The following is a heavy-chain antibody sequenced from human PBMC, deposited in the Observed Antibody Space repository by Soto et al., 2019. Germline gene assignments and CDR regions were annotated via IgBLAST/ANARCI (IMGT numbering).Heavy chain of an antibody. CDR1: GGSTNTGDYY. Sequence: SETLSLTCTLSGGSTNTGDYYCSWIRQPPGKGLEWIGYIYYIVSTYYNPALKSRVTISVDTSKNQFSLKLSSVTAGDTAVYYWARVVCYYGPGSYYTCDCWGQATQVTVSS. CDR3: ARVVCYYGPGSYYTCDC. D-gene: IGHD3-10*01. J-gene: IGHJ4*02. CDR2: IYYIVST. V-gene: IGHV4-30-4*01.